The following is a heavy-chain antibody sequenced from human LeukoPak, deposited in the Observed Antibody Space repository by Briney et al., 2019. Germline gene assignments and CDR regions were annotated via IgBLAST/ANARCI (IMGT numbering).Heavy chain of an antibody. V-gene: IGHV4-4*07. Sequence: PSETLSLTCTVSGGSISSYYWSWIRQPPGKGLEWIGGIYNSGSTHYNPSLKSRVTMSVDTSKNQFSLKLNSVTAADTAVYYCARVEVNYYDSSGLDYWGQGTLVTVSS. J-gene: IGHJ4*02. CDR3: ARVEVNYYDSSGLDY. CDR1: GGSISSYY. CDR2: IYNSGST. D-gene: IGHD3-22*01.